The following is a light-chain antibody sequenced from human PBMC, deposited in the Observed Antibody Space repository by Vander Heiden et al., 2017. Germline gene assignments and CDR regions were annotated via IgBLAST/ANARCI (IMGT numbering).Light chain of an antibody. CDR3: SSFSSSSTLVI. CDR2: GVS. V-gene: IGLV2-14*03. J-gene: IGLJ2*01. CDR1: GSDIGGSNS. Sequence: QSALTKPASVSGSPGLSINISCTGTGSDIGGSNSVSWYQQHPGKAPKLMIYGVSNRPSGVSDRFSGSKSGNTASLTISGLQAEDEADYYCSSFSSSSTLVIFGGGTKLTGL.